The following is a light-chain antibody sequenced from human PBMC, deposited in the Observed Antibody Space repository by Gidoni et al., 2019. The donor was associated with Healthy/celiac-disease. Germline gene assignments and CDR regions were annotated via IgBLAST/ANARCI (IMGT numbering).Light chain of an antibody. CDR3: GTWDSSLSAVV. Sequence: QPVLTQPPSVSAAPGQKVTISCTGSSPNIGNNYVSWYQQLPGTAPKLPICDNNKRPSGIPDRFSGSKSCTSATLGITGLQTGDEADYYCGTWDSSLSAVVFGGGTKLTVL. J-gene: IGLJ2*01. CDR1: SPNIGNNY. CDR2: DNN. V-gene: IGLV1-51*01.